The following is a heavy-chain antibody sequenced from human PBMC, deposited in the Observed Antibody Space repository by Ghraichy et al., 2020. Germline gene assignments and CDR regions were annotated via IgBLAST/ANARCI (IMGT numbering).Heavy chain of an antibody. D-gene: IGHD3-22*01. V-gene: IGHV3-43*01. Sequence: GESLNISCAASGFIFHDYTIHWVRQRPGKGLEWLSLFSWDGVTTYYADSVEGRFTISRDNSKNSVFLHLNSLRIDDSGLYFCAKDIGLHFDSSGYYRPLGYWGRGTLVTVSS. J-gene: IGHJ4*02. CDR3: AKDIGLHFDSSGYYRPLGY. CDR2: FSWDGVTT. CDR1: GFIFHDYT.